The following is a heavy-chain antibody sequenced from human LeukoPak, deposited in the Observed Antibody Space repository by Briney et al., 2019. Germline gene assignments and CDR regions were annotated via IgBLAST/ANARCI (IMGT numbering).Heavy chain of an antibody. J-gene: IGHJ5*02. CDR2: IGSDNKP. D-gene: IGHD6-19*01. V-gene: IGHV3-23*05. Sequence: GGSLRLSCEASGFTFSAYAMTWVRQAPGQGLEWVSSIGSDNKPHYSESVKGRFAISRDNSKNSLSLQMNSLRPEDAAFYYCAKGSQWLLHPWGQGTLVTVSS. CDR3: AKGSQWLLHP. CDR1: GFTFSAYA.